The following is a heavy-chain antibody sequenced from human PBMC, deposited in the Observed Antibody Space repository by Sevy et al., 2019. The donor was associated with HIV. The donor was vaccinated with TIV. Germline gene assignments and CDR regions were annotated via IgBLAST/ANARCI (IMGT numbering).Heavy chain of an antibody. J-gene: IGHJ6*02. V-gene: IGHV3-21*01. CDR2: IFSSSSWI. CDR1: GFIFNDYN. CDR3: MRDKTILEGRYGMDV. D-gene: IGHD3-3*02. Sequence: GGSLRLSCAASGFIFNDYNMNWVRQAPGKGLEWVSFIFSSSSWIYYADSVKGRFTISRDNTKNSLYLQMNSLRAEDTAVYYCMRDKTILEGRYGMDVWGQGTTVTVSS.